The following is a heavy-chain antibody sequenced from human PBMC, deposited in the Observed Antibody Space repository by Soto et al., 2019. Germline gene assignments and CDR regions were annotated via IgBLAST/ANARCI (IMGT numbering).Heavy chain of an antibody. V-gene: IGHV4-34*01. Sequence: QVQLQQWGAGLLKPSETLSLTCAVYGGSFSGYYWSWIRQPPGKGLEWIGEINHSGSTNYNPSLKSRVTISVDTSKNQFSLKLSSVTAADTAVYYCASGRVYCSSTSCYRTTERDKYRRGAFHYYYGMDVWGQGTTVTVSS. D-gene: IGHD2-2*02. J-gene: IGHJ6*02. CDR3: ASGRVYCSSTSCYRTTERDKYRRGAFHYYYGMDV. CDR1: GGSFSGYY. CDR2: INHSGST.